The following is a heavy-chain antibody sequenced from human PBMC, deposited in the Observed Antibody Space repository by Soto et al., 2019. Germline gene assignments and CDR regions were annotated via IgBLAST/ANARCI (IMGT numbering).Heavy chain of an antibody. Sequence: GGSLRLSCAASGFTFSSYAMHWVRRAPGKGLEWVAVISYDGSNKYYADSVKGRFTISRDNSKNTLYLQMNSLRAEDTAVYYCARDRSRIAAAGNWFDPWGQGTLVTVSS. J-gene: IGHJ5*02. CDR3: ARDRSRIAAAGNWFDP. D-gene: IGHD6-13*01. V-gene: IGHV3-30-3*01. CDR2: ISYDGSNK. CDR1: GFTFSSYA.